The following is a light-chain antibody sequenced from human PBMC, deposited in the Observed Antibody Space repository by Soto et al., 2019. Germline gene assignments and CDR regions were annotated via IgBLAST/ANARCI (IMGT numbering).Light chain of an antibody. V-gene: IGKV1-39*01. Sequence: DIQITQSPSSLSASGGDRVTLPCRASQSISSYLNWYQQKPGKAPKLLIYAASSLQSGVPSRFSGSGSGTDFTLTISSLQPEDFATYYCQQSYSTWWTFGQGTKVDI. CDR1: QSISSY. CDR3: QQSYSTWWT. CDR2: AAS. J-gene: IGKJ1*01.